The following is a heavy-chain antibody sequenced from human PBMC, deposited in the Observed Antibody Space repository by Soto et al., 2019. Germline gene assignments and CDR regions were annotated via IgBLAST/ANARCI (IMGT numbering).Heavy chain of an antibody. CDR3: ASRPDYCSSTGCYDYYYYGMDV. CDR1: GYSFTSYW. D-gene: IGHD2-2*01. CDR2: IYPGDSDT. J-gene: IGHJ6*02. V-gene: IGHV5-51*01. Sequence: PGESLKISCKGSGYSFTSYWIGWVRQMPGKGLEWMGIIYPGDSDTRYSPSFQGQVTISADKSISTAYLQWSSLKASDTAMYYCASRPDYCSSTGCYDYYYYGMDVWCPGTTVTVSS.